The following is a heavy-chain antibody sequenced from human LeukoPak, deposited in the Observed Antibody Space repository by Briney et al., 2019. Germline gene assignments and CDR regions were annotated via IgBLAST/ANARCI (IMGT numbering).Heavy chain of an antibody. V-gene: IGHV1-69*06. D-gene: IGHD4-23*01. CDR3: ASGWDYGGNSIDY. Sequence: SVKVSCKASGGTFSSYAISWVRQAPGQGLEWMGGIIPIFGTANYAQKFQGRVTITADKSTSTAYMELSSLRSEGTAVYYCASGWDYGGNSIDYWGQGTLVTVSS. J-gene: IGHJ4*02. CDR2: IIPIFGTA. CDR1: GGTFSSYA.